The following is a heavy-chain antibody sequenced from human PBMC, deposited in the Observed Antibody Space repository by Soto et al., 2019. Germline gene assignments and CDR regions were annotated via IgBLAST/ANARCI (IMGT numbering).Heavy chain of an antibody. CDR1: GFTFTDYY. J-gene: IGHJ3*02. CDR3: ARDLRPRDKAFDI. Sequence: QVQLVESGGGLVKAGGSLRLSCAASGFTFTDYYMSWVRQAPGKGLECVSYISSSGSPIYYADSVKGRFTISRDNAKNSLYLQMNSLIAEDTAVYYCARDLRPRDKAFDIWGQGTMVTVSS. V-gene: IGHV3-11*01. CDR2: ISSSGSPI.